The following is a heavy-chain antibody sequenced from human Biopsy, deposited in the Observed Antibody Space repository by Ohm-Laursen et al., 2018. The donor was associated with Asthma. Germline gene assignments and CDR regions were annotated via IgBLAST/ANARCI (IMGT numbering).Heavy chain of an antibody. V-gene: IGHV4-59*01. CDR1: GDSISSFY. Sequence: GTLSLTCGVYGDSISSFYWSWIRQSPEKGLEWMGYVYWTGSTNYNPSLKSRVTMSVDTSKNRIFLELTSVTAADTAIYYCVRAVRNEQWLAPFDYWGQGKPVTVSS. J-gene: IGHJ4*02. CDR3: VRAVRNEQWLAPFDY. CDR2: VYWTGST. D-gene: IGHD6-19*01.